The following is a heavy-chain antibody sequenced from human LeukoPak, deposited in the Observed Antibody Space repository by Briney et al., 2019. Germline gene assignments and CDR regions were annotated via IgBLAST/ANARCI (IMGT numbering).Heavy chain of an antibody. CDR2: ITGSDGST. J-gene: IGHJ4*02. CDR1: GFTFSSYA. CDR3: AKENRAEWSNYFDY. V-gene: IGHV3-23*01. D-gene: IGHD3-3*01. Sequence: GGSLRLSCAASGFTFSSYAMSWVRQAPGKGLEWVSRITGSDGSTYYADSVKGRFTISRDDSKNTLYLQMNSLRAEDTAVYHCAKENRAEWSNYFDYWGQGNLVTVSS.